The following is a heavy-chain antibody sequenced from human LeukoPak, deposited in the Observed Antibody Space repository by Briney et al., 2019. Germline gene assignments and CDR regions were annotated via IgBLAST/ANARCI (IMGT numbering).Heavy chain of an antibody. CDR3: AKDIGSPLYYFDY. CDR1: GFTFDDYA. J-gene: IGHJ4*02. D-gene: IGHD6-25*01. Sequence: GGSLRLSCAASGFTFDDYAMHWVRQAPGKGLEWVSGISWDSGSIGYADSVKGRFTISRDNAKNSLYLQMNSLRAEDTALYYCAKDIGSPLYYFDYWGQGTLVTVSS. V-gene: IGHV3-9*01. CDR2: ISWDSGSI.